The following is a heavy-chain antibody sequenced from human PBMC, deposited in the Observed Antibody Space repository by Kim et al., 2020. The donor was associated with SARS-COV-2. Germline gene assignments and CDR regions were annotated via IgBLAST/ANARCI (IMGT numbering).Heavy chain of an antibody. V-gene: IGHV3-23*01. Sequence: GGSLRLSCATSGFIFSSYAMNWVRQAPGKGLEWVSDISGNGGRTSYADSVKGRFTMSNDVSKNMVYQQMNSLRGDDTAVYYCARSGWRQYFDSWGQG. CDR2: ISGNGGRT. D-gene: IGHD6-19*01. CDR1: GFIFSSYA. CDR3: ARSGWRQYFDS. J-gene: IGHJ4*02.